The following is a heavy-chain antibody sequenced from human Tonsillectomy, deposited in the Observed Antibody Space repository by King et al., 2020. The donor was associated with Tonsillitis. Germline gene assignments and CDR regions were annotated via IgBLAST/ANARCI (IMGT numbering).Heavy chain of an antibody. V-gene: IGHV3-20*04. J-gene: IGHJ4*02. CDR3: ARVQSISIVLVTYALHY. D-gene: IGHD2-8*01. CDR2: INWNGGST. CDR1: GFTFDDYG. Sequence: DVQLVESGGGVVRPGGSLRLSCAASGFTFDDYGMSWVRQAPGKGLEWVSSINWNGGSTGYADSVKGRFTISRDNAKNSLYLQMNSLRAEDTALYYCARVQSISIVLVTYALHYWGQGTLVTVSS.